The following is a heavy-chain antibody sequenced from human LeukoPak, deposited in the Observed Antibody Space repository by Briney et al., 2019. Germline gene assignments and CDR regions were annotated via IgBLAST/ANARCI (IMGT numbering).Heavy chain of an antibody. Sequence: NPSETLSLSCTVSGGAPSNTSYYWGWIRPPPGDGREWIGSASYSGSTYYNPSLESPVIISVDTTKNPSSRRRSSVPAAHPSLYFCAGLRSYGGNRERVYWAKGNVGAVPS. D-gene: IGHD4-23*01. CDR3: AGLRSYGGNRERVY. J-gene: IGHJ4*02. V-gene: IGHV4-39*01. CDR2: ASYSGST. CDR1: GGAPSNTSYY.